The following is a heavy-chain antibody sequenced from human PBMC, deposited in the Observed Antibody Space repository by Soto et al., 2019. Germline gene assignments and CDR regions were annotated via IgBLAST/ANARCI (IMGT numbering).Heavy chain of an antibody. CDR3: ARRGSGSYYDY. D-gene: IGHD1-26*01. Sequence: EVQLMESGGGLVQPGGSLRLSCAASGLTFSSYAMRWVRQAPGKGLEWVSAISGSGGSTYYADSVKGRFTISRDNSKNTLYLQMNSLRAEDTAVYYCARRGSGSYYDYWSQGTLVIVSS. CDR2: ISGSGGST. V-gene: IGHV3-23*01. J-gene: IGHJ4*02. CDR1: GLTFSSYA.